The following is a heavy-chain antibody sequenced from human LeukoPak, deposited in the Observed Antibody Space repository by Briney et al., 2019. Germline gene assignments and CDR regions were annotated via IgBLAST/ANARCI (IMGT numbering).Heavy chain of an antibody. CDR1: GFTFSSYS. V-gene: IGHV3-48*04. J-gene: IGHJ4*02. CDR3: AGEGTGYPDY. Sequence: GGSLRLSCAASGFTFSSYSMNWDRQAPGKGLEWVSYISSSSSTIYYADSVKGRFTISRDNAKNSLYLQMNSLRAEDTAVYYCAGEGTGYPDYWGQGTLVTVSS. D-gene: IGHD3/OR15-3a*01. CDR2: ISSSSSTI.